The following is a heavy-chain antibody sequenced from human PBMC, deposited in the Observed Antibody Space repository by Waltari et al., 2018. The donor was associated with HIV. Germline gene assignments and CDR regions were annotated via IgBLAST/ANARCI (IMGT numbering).Heavy chain of an antibody. CDR2: IRSKANSYAT. CDR3: YYYDSSGSFDY. D-gene: IGHD3-22*01. Sequence: EVQLVESGGGLVQPGGSLKLSCAASGFTFSGSAMHCVRQASGKGLEWVGRIRSKANSYATAYAASVKGRFTISRDDSKNTAYLQMNSLKTEDTAVYYCYYYDSSGSFDYWGQGTLVTVSS. V-gene: IGHV3-73*01. CDR1: GFTFSGSA. J-gene: IGHJ4*02.